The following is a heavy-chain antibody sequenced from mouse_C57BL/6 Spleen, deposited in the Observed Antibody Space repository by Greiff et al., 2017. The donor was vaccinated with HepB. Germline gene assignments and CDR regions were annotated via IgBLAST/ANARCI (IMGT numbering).Heavy chain of an antibody. CDR1: GYTFTNYW. CDR2: IYPGGGYT. V-gene: IGHV1-63*01. D-gene: IGHD2-4*01. Sequence: QVQLQQSGAELVRPGPSVKMSCKASGYTFTNYWIGWAKQRPGHGLEWIGDIYPGGGYTNYNEKFKGKATLTADKSSSTAYMQFSSLTSEDSAIYYCAREELRGAMDYWGQGTSVTVSS. J-gene: IGHJ4*01. CDR3: AREELRGAMDY.